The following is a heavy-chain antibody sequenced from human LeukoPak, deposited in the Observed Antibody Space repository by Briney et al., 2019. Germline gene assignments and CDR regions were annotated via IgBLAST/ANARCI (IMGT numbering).Heavy chain of an antibody. CDR1: DGSIRGYY. CDR3: ARAKGGGSGFFDY. CDR2: FYYSGTT. Sequence: PSETLSLTCTVSDGSIRGYYWTWIRQPPGKGLEWIGYFYYSGTTNYNPSLKSRVAMSLDTSKSQFSLKVNSVTAADTAVYYCARAKGGGSGFFDYWGQGTLVTVSS. V-gene: IGHV4-59*01. J-gene: IGHJ4*02. D-gene: IGHD3-22*01.